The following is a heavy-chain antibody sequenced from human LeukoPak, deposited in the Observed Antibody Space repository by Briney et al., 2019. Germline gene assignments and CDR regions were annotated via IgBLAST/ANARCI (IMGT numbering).Heavy chain of an antibody. J-gene: IGHJ4*02. CDR3: VRSLRSADF. Sequence: PGGSLRLSCAASGFSLSNYWMHWVRQAPGKGLMWVSQISPDGSQTFYADSVKGRFTISRDNAKNTLFLQMDGLRAEDTAPYYCVRSLRSADFWGQGTLVTVSS. V-gene: IGHV3-74*01. CDR1: GFSLSNYW. CDR2: ISPDGSQT.